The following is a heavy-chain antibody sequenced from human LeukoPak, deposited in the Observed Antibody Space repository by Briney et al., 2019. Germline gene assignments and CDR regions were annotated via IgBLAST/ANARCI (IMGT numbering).Heavy chain of an antibody. J-gene: IGHJ5*02. CDR1: GGSISSYY. CDR2: IYYSGST. CDR3: APGHYYDSSGYRWGFDP. D-gene: IGHD3-22*01. Sequence: SETLSLTCTVSGGSISSYYWSWIRQPPGKGREWIGYIYYSGSTNYNPSLKSRVTISVDTSKNQFSLKLSSVTAADTAVYYCAPGHYYDSSGYRWGFDPWGQGTLVTVSS. V-gene: IGHV4-59*01.